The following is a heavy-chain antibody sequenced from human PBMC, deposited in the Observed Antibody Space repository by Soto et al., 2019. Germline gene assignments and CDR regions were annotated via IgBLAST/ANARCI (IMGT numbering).Heavy chain of an antibody. J-gene: IGHJ4*02. CDR1: GYTFTSYY. Sequence: ASVKVSCKASGYTFTSYYMHWVRQAPGQGLEWMGIINPSGGSTSYAQKFQGRVTMTRDTSTSTVYMELSSLRSEDTAVYYCARGGGYCSSTSCYLAHDFDYWGQETLVTVSS. CDR3: ARGGGYCSSTSCYLAHDFDY. CDR2: INPSGGST. V-gene: IGHV1-46*01. D-gene: IGHD2-2*01.